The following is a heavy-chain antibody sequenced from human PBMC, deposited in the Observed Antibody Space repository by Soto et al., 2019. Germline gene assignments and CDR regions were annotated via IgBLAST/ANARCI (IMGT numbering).Heavy chain of an antibody. Sequence: GGSLRLSCAASGFTFSSYWMHWVRQAPGKGLVWVSRINSDGSSTSYADSVKGRFTISRDNAKNTLYLQMNSLRAEDTAVYYCAMSFGDSSGYYDAFDIWGQGTMVTVSS. J-gene: IGHJ3*02. CDR3: AMSFGDSSGYYDAFDI. CDR1: GFTFSSYW. V-gene: IGHV3-74*01. D-gene: IGHD3-22*01. CDR2: INSDGSST.